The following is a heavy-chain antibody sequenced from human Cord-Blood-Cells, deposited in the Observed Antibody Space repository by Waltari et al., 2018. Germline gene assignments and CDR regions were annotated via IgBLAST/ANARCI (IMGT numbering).Heavy chain of an antibody. J-gene: IGHJ6*03. Sequence: QVQLVQSGAEVKKPGASVKVSCKAFGYTFTGSYMPRLRQATGKGLEWMGWINPNSGGTNYAQKFQGRVTMTRDTSISTAYMELSRLRSDDTAVYYCARELKDKFYYYYYMDVWGKGTTVTVSS. CDR1: GYTFTGSY. CDR2: INPNSGGT. CDR3: ARELKDKFYYYYYMDV. V-gene: IGHV1-2*02.